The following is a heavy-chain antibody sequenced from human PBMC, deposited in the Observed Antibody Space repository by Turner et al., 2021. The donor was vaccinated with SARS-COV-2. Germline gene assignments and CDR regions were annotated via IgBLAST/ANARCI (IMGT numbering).Heavy chain of an antibody. Sequence: LSLTCTVSGGSISSYYWSWIRQPPGKGLEWIGYIYYSGSTKYNPSLKRRVTISVDTSKNQFSLKLLSVTAADMAVYYCSRSPVWLLFNLNWFDPWGQGTLVTVSS. CDR3: SRSPVWLLFNLNWFDP. D-gene: IGHD5-12*01. CDR2: IYYSGST. V-gene: IGHV4-59*01. CDR1: GGSISSYY. J-gene: IGHJ5*02.